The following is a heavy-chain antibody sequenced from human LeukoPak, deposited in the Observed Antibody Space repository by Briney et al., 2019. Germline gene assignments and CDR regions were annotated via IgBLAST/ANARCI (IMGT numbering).Heavy chain of an antibody. J-gene: IGHJ4*02. CDR2: IYHRGST. CDR1: GGSVSNGDYY. V-gene: IGHV4-30-4*01. Sequence: PSETLSLTCTVSGGSVSNGDYYWSWIRQPPGKGLEWIGYIYHRGSTLYNPSLGSRVIISGDTSKNQFSLKLSSVTAADTAVYYCARANMNRVPLDYWGQGTLVTVSS. CDR3: ARANMNRVPLDY. D-gene: IGHD2-8*01.